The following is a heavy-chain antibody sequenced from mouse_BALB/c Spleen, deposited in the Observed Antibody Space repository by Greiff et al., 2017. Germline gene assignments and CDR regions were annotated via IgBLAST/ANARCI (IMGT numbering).Heavy chain of an antibody. J-gene: IGHJ4*01. Sequence: QVQLQQPGAELVKPGAPVKLSCKASGYTFTSYWMNWVKQRPGRGLEWIGRIDPSDSETHYNQKFKDKATLTVDKSSSTAYIQLSSLTSEDSAVYYCARDYYGYVYAMDYWGQGTSVTVSS. D-gene: IGHD1-2*01. V-gene: IGHV1-69*02. CDR3: ARDYYGYVYAMDY. CDR2: IDPSDSET. CDR1: GYTFTSYW.